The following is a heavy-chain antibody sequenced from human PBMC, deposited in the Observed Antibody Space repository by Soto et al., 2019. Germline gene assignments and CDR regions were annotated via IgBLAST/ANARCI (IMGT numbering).Heavy chain of an antibody. Sequence: SAKVPCNASGGTFSTYAISWVRHAPGQGLELVGGIIPIFGTANYAQKFQGRVTITADESTSTAYMELSSLRSEDTAVYYCARAAYSYGTAYLSYYYGMDVWGQGTTVPVSS. D-gene: IGHD5-18*01. V-gene: IGHV1-69*13. CDR2: IIPIFGTA. CDR3: ARAAYSYGTAYLSYYYGMDV. J-gene: IGHJ6*01. CDR1: GGTFSTYA.